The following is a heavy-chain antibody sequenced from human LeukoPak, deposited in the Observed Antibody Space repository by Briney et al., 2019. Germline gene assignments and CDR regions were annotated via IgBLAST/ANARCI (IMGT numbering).Heavy chain of an antibody. CDR1: GFTFFSYP. CDR2: ISYDGSNK. Sequence: GRSLRLSCAASGFTFFSYPMHWVRQAPGKGLEWVALISYDGSNKYYADSLKGRFTISRDNSKNTVSLEMNSLRAEDTAVYYCARGGFFDILTGYYQTQYYYPMDVWGRGTTVTVSS. V-gene: IGHV3-30-3*01. CDR3: ARGGFFDILTGYYQTQYYYPMDV. D-gene: IGHD3-9*01. J-gene: IGHJ6*02.